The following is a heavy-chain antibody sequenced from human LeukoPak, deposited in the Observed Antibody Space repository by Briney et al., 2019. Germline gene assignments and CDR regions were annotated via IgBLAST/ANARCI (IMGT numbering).Heavy chain of an antibody. CDR1: GLTLGSYG. CDR3: AKDMGEYSSSSSYFDY. Sequence: GGSLRLSCAASGLTLGSYGMSWVRQAPGKGLEWVSGISWNSGSIGYADSVKGRFTISRDNAKNSLYLQMNSLRAEDMALYYCAKDMGEYSSSSSYFDYWGQGTLVTVSS. CDR2: ISWNSGSI. J-gene: IGHJ4*02. V-gene: IGHV3-9*03. D-gene: IGHD6-6*01.